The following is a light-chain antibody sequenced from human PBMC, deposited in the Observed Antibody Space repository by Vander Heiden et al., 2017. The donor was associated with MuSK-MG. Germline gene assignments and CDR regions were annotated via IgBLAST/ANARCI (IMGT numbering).Light chain of an antibody. Sequence: EIVLTQSPGTLSLSPGERATLSCRASQSVSSYLAWYQQKPGQAPRLLFYDASNRATGIPARFSGSGSGTDFTLTISSLEPEDYAVYYCQQRSDWPSFGQGTKLEIK. CDR3: QQRSDWPS. CDR1: QSVSSY. J-gene: IGKJ2*01. V-gene: IGKV3-11*01. CDR2: DAS.